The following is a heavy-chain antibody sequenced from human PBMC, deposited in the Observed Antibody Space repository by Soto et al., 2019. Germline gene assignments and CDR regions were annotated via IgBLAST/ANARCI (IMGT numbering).Heavy chain of an antibody. CDR3: ARADYGDYGDAFDI. Sequence: ASVKVSCKASGYTFTSYDINWVRQATGQGLEWMGWMNPNSGNTGYAQKFQGRVTMTRNTSISTAYMELSSLRSEDTAVYYCARADYGDYGDAFDIWGQGTMVTVSS. J-gene: IGHJ3*02. CDR2: MNPNSGNT. CDR1: GYTFTSYD. D-gene: IGHD4-17*01. V-gene: IGHV1-8*01.